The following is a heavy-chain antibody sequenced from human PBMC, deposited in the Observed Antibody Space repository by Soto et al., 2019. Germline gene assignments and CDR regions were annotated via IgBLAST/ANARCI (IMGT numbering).Heavy chain of an antibody. CDR2: ISSSGTTI. Sequence: GGPLRPSCPTLGFTSSDYYMSWIRQPQGKGLECVSSISSSGTTIYYADSVKGRFTISRDNAKNSLYLQMNSLRAEDTAVYYCARDQEESSSYYYYGMDVWGQGTTVTVSS. D-gene: IGHD3-10*01. V-gene: IGHV3-11*04. CDR3: ARDQEESSSYYYYGMDV. CDR1: GFTSSDYY. J-gene: IGHJ6*02.